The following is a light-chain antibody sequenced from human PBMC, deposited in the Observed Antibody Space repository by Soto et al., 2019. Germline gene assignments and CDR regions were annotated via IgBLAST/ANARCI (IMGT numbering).Light chain of an antibody. CDR3: QQYNSYPWT. CDR2: AAS. V-gene: IGKV1-17*01. Sequence: DSPMTQSRSSLSASVGTRVTITCRASQGIRNDLGWYQKKPGKAPKLLIYAASSLQSGVPSRFSGSGSGTDFTLTISSLQPEDFATYYCQQYNSYPWTFGQGTKVDIK. J-gene: IGKJ1*01. CDR1: QGIRND.